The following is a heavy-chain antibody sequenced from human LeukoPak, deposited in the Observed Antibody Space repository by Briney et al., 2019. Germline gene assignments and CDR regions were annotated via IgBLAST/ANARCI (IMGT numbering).Heavy chain of an antibody. D-gene: IGHD1-26*01. Sequence: GGSLRLSCAASGFTFSSYSMNWVRQAPGKGLEWVSYISSSSSTIYYADSVKGRFTISRDNAKNSLYLQMNSLRAEDTAMYYCARGLVGATFYWGQGTLVTVSS. V-gene: IGHV3-48*01. CDR2: ISSSSSTI. CDR3: ARGLVGATFY. CDR1: GFTFSSYS. J-gene: IGHJ4*02.